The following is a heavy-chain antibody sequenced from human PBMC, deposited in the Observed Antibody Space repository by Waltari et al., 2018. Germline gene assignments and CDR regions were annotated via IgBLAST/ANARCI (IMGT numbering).Heavy chain of an antibody. CDR2: IRSKFYGGTT. J-gene: IGHJ6*02. V-gene: IGHV3-49*03. D-gene: IGHD3-16*01. CDR3: SRVSASGDGMDV. Sequence: EVQLVESGGGLVQPGRSLRLSCTTSGFTFVAHALSWFRQAPGKGLEWVGFIRSKFYGGTTDYAASVKGRFTVSRDDSKSIAYLQMNSLKTEDTGVYYCSRVSASGDGMDVWGQGTTVTVSS. CDR1: GFTFVAHA.